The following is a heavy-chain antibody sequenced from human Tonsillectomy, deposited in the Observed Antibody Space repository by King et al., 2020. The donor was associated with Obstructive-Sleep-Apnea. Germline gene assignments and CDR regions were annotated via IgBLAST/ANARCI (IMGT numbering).Heavy chain of an antibody. Sequence: VQLVESGGGLVQPGGFLRLSCAASGFTFSSYVMSWVRQAPGKGLEWVSAISGSGGSTYYAVSVKGRFTISRDNSKNTLYLQMNSLRAEDTAVYYWAKSIPAAMMIYFQHWGQGTLVTVSS. CDR2: ISGSGGST. V-gene: IGHV3-23*04. D-gene: IGHD2-2*01. CDR3: AKSIPAAMMIYFQH. J-gene: IGHJ1*01. CDR1: GFTFSSYV.